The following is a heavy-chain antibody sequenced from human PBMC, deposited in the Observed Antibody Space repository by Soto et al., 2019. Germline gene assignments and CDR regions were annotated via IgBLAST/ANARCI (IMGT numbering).Heavy chain of an antibody. Sequence: QVQVEQSGPEMKKPGTSVRVSCKTSGFMFTTSAVQWVHQARGQRLEWIGWIVVGSGHTNYAQRFHQRVTITRDMSTNTAFLELSSLSSEDTAVYYCATDRGCGGGCPPDYWGQGTLVTVSS. J-gene: IGHJ4*02. CDR2: IVVGSGHT. CDR1: GFMFTTSA. V-gene: IGHV1-58*03. D-gene: IGHD2-21*02. CDR3: ATDRGCGGGCPPDY.